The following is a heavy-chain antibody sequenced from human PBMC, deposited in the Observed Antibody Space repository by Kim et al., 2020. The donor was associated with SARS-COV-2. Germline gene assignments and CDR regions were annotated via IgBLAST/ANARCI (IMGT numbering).Heavy chain of an antibody. CDR3: AKGGYSGSYYLCDY. Sequence: GGSLRLSCAASGFPFNRYAMNWVRQAPGKGLEWVSTISHSGGGTYYADSVKGRFTASRDNSKNTLYLQMNSLRAEDTAIYYCAKGGYSGSYYLCDYWGQGTLVTVSS. CDR2: ISHSGGGT. D-gene: IGHD1-26*01. V-gene: IGHV3-23*01. CDR1: GFPFNRYA. J-gene: IGHJ4*02.